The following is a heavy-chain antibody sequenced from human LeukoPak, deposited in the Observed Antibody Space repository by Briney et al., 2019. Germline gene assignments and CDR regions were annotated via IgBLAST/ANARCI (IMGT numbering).Heavy chain of an antibody. J-gene: IGHJ4*02. Sequence: SETLSLTCTVSGGSISSYYWSWIRQPPGKGLEWIGYIYYSGSTNYDPSLKSRVTISVDTSKNQFSLKLSSVTAADTAVYYCARVAEMATFDYWGQGTLVTVSS. CDR3: ARVAEMATFDY. V-gene: IGHV4-59*01. CDR1: GGSISSYY. CDR2: IYYSGST. D-gene: IGHD5-24*01.